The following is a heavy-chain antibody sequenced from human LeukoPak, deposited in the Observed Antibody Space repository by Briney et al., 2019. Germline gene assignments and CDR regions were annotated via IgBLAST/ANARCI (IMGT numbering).Heavy chain of an antibody. CDR2: TVVGSDNT. V-gene: IGHV1-58*01. Sequence: AASVKVSCKASGFTFTTRSAVQWVRQARGQRLEWIGWTVVGSDNTNYAQKFQERVTITRDMSTSTAYMELSSLRSEDTAVYYCAAPYSSTWFDYWGQGTLVTVSS. CDR1: GFTFTTRSA. J-gene: IGHJ4*02. D-gene: IGHD6-13*01. CDR3: AAPYSSTWFDY.